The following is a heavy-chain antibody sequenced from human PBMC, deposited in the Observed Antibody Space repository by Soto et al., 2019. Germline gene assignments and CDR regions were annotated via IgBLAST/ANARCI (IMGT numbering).Heavy chain of an antibody. CDR1: GGSVSSGIYY. D-gene: IGHD6-6*01. CDR2: IYYSGST. CDR3: ARYRDSSSSFDY. J-gene: IGHJ4*02. Sequence: HSETLSLTCTVSGGSVSSGIYYLSWIRQPPGKGLEWIGYIYYSGSTNYNPSLKSRVTISVDASKNQFSLKLSSVTAADTAVYYCARYRDSSSSFDYWGQGTLVTVSS. V-gene: IGHV4-61*01.